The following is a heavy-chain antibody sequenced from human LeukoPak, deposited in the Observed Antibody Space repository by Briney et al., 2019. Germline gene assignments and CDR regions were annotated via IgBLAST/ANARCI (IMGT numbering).Heavy chain of an antibody. D-gene: IGHD6-19*01. V-gene: IGHV1-69*13. Sequence: SVKVSCMASGGTFSIYAISWVRQAPGQGLEWMGGIIPIFGTANYAQKFQGRVTITADESTSTAYMELSSLRSEDTAVYYCAVGYSSALYGMDVWGQGTTVTVSS. CDR1: GGTFSIYA. J-gene: IGHJ6*02. CDR2: IIPIFGTA. CDR3: AVGYSSALYGMDV.